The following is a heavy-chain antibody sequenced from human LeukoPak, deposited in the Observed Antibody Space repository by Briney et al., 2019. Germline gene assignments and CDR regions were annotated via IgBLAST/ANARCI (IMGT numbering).Heavy chain of an antibody. Sequence: GGSLRLSCAASGFTFSSYAMSWVRRAPGKGLEWVSALSGSGGSTYYADSVKGRFTISRDNSKNTLYLQMNSLRAEDTAVFYCAKVVVAATLTHYYYAMDVWGRGTTVTVSS. D-gene: IGHD2-15*01. J-gene: IGHJ6*02. CDR2: LSGSGGST. V-gene: IGHV3-23*01. CDR3: AKVVVAATLTHYYYAMDV. CDR1: GFTFSSYA.